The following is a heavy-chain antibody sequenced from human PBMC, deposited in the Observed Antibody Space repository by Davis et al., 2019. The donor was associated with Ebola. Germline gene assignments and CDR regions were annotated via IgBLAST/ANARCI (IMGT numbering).Heavy chain of an antibody. CDR2: INAGNGNT. D-gene: IGHD6-19*01. J-gene: IGHJ5*02. V-gene: IGHV1-3*01. Sequence: AASVQVSCKASGYTFTSYAMHWVRQSPGQRLEWMRWINAGNGNTKYSQKFQGRVTITRDTSASTAYMELSSLRSEDTAVYYCARAVAAWFDPWGQGTLVTVSS. CDR3: ARAVAAWFDP. CDR1: GYTFTSYA.